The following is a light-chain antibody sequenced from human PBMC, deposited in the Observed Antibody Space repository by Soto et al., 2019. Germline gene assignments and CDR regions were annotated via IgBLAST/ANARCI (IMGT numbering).Light chain of an antibody. Sequence: QSALTQPASVSGSPGQSITISCTGSNSDIGNYNIVSWYQQHPDKAPQLIIYEVTKRPSGVSNRFSGSKSGNTASLTISGLQAEDEGDYHCRSYAGRNVFVFGTGTKLTVL. J-gene: IGLJ1*01. CDR2: EVT. CDR3: RSYAGRNVFV. CDR1: NSDIGNYNI. V-gene: IGLV2-23*02.